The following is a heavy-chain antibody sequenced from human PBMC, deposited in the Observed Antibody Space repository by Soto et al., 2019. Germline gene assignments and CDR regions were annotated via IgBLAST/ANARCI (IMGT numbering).Heavy chain of an antibody. J-gene: IGHJ4*02. V-gene: IGHV3-7*01. CDR1: GFSVSADW. CDR2: MAADGSER. D-gene: IGHD1-26*01. CDR3: ATGWAAQDY. Sequence: LRLSSAGSGFSVSADWMTWVRPAPGTGLEWVANMAADGSERYYVVSAKGRFTISRDNAKNSLYLQMNSLRVEDTAIYYCATGWAAQDYWGQGTLLTVSS.